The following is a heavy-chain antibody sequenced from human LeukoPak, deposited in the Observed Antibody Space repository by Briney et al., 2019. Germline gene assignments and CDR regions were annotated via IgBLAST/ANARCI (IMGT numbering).Heavy chain of an antibody. CDR2: IYPGDSDT. D-gene: IGHD3-10*01. J-gene: IGHJ2*01. V-gene: IGHV5-51*01. Sequence: GESLKISCKGSGYSFTSYWIGWVRQMPGKGLEWMGIIYPGDSDTRYSPSFQGQVTISADKSISTAYLQRSSLKASDTAMYYCARRLGRGGKYWYFDLRGRGTLVTVSS. CDR3: ARRLGRGGKYWYFDL. CDR1: GYSFTSYW.